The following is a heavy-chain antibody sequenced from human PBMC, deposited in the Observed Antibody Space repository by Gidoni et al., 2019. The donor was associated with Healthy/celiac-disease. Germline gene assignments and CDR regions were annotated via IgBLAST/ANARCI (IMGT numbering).Heavy chain of an antibody. Sequence: QAQLQESGPGLVKPSQTLSLPCPVSGGSISSGGYYWSWIRQHPGKGLEWIGYIYYSGSTYYNPSLKSRVTISVDTSKNQFSLKLSSVTAADTAVYYCARGDATVIGWFDPWGQGTLVTVSS. J-gene: IGHJ5*02. CDR3: ARGDATVIGWFDP. V-gene: IGHV4-31*03. D-gene: IGHD2-21*01. CDR2: IYYSGST. CDR1: GGSISSGGYY.